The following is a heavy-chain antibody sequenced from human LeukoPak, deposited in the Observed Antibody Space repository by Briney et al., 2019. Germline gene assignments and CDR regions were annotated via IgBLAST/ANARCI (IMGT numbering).Heavy chain of an antibody. Sequence: SQTLSLTCTVSGGSISSGSYYWSWIRQPAGKGLEWIGRIYTSGSTNYNPSLKSRVTISVDTSKNQFSLKLSSVTAADTAVYYCARQEQLVRTRRKYYFDYWGQGTLVTVSS. CDR3: ARQEQLVRTRRKYYFDY. D-gene: IGHD6-13*01. CDR2: IYTSGST. V-gene: IGHV4-61*02. J-gene: IGHJ4*02. CDR1: GGSISSGSYY.